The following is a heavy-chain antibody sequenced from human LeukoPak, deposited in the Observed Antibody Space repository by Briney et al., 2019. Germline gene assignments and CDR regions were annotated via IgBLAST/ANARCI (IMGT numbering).Heavy chain of an antibody. CDR3: ARLGRGYRYYFDY. V-gene: IGHV3-48*03. CDR1: GFTFSSYE. CDR2: ISSSGSTI. Sequence: GGSLRLSCAASGFTFSSYEMNWVRQAPGKGLEWVSYISSSGSTIYYADSVKGRFTISRDDAKNSLYLQMNSLRAEDTAVYYCARLGRGYRYYFDYWGQGTLVTVSS. D-gene: IGHD3-22*01. J-gene: IGHJ4*02.